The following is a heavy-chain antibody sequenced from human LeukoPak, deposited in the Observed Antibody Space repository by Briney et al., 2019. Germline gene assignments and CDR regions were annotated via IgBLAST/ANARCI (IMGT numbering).Heavy chain of an antibody. CDR1: GGSISSSSYY. V-gene: IGHV4-39*07. D-gene: IGHD3-16*02. Sequence: SETLSLTCTVSGGSISSSSYYWGWIRQPPGKGLEWIGEINHSGSTNYNPSLKSRVTISVDTSKNQFSLKLSSVTAADTAVYYCARGRITFGGVIGYWGQGTLVTVSS. CDR2: INHSGST. CDR3: ARGRITFGGVIGY. J-gene: IGHJ4*02.